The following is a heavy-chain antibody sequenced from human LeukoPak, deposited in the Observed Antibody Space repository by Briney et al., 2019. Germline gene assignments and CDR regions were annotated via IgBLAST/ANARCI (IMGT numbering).Heavy chain of an antibody. D-gene: IGHD4-11*01. V-gene: IGHV5-51*01. CDR3: ARHGPDSMTTAYYYYMDV. Sequence: KNGESLKISCKGSGYSFTSYWIGWVRQMPGKGLEWMGIIYPGDSDTRYSPSFQGQVTISADKSISTAYLQWSSLKASDTAMYYCARHGPDSMTTAYYYYMDVWGKGTTVTVSS. J-gene: IGHJ6*03. CDR2: IYPGDSDT. CDR1: GYSFTSYW.